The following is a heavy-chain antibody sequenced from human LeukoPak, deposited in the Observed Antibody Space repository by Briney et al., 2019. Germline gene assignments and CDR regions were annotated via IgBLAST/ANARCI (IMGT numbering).Heavy chain of an antibody. CDR2: ISTYNGNT. D-gene: IGHD6-13*01. CDR1: GYTFTSYG. V-gene: IGHV1-18*01. CDR3: ARDLPYSSSWESIDY. Sequence: ASVKVSCKASGYTFTSYGILWVRQAPGQGLEWMGWISTYNGNTNYAQKIQGRVTMTTDTPTSTAYMELRSLRSDDTAVYYCARDLPYSSSWESIDYWGQGTLVTVSS. J-gene: IGHJ4*02.